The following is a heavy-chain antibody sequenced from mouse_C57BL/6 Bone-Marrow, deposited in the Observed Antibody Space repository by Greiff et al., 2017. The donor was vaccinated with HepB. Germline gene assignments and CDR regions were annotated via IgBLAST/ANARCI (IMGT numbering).Heavy chain of an antibody. CDR2: INPSNGGT. Sequence: QVQLQQPGAELVKPGASVKLSKASGYTFTSYWMHWVKQRPGQGLEWIGNINPSNGGTNYNEKFKSKATLTVDKSSSTAYMQLSSLTSEDSAVYYCARFITTVVGAMDYWGQGTSVTVSS. CDR1: GYTFTSYW. J-gene: IGHJ4*01. V-gene: IGHV1-53*01. D-gene: IGHD1-1*01. CDR3: ARFITTVVGAMDY.